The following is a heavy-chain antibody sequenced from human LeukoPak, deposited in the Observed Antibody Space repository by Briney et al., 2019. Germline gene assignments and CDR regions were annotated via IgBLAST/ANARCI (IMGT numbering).Heavy chain of an antibody. Sequence: PGGFLRLSCAASGFTFDDYAMHWVRQAPGKGLEWVSGISWNSGSIGYADSVKGRFTISRDNAKNSLYLQLNGLRAEDTALYYCARVRSSIWSRQVSIWFDPWGQGTLVTVSS. D-gene: IGHD6-13*01. CDR2: ISWNSGSI. V-gene: IGHV3-9*01. CDR1: GFTFDDYA. J-gene: IGHJ5*02. CDR3: ARVRSSIWSRQVSIWFDP.